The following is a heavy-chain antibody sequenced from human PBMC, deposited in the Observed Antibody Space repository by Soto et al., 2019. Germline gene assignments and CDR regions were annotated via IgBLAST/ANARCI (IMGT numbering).Heavy chain of an antibody. CDR3: DRDPKGDSRPQSCFDP. V-gene: IGHV4-30-2*01. D-gene: IGHD6-13*01. J-gene: IGHJ5*02. CDR1: GFSIIIGGYS. Sequence: PSGTXALTCSVSGFSIIIGGYSGSWIRQPPGKGLEWIGYIYHSGSTYYNPSLKSRVTISVDRSKNHFSLKLSSVTAAETAVYYCDRDPKGDSRPQSCFDPWGQGTLVTVSS. CDR2: IYHSGST.